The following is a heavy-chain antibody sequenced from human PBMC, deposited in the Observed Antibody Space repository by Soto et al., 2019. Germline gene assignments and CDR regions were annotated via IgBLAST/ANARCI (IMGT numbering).Heavy chain of an antibody. CDR2: INHSGST. CDR3: ARARGLDY. Sequence: SETLSLTCAVYGGSFSGYYWSWIRQPPGKGLEWIGEINHSGSTNYNPSLKSRVTISVDTSKNQFSLKLSSVTAADTAVYYCARARGLDYWGQGTLVTVSS. CDR1: GGSFSGYY. V-gene: IGHV4-34*01. J-gene: IGHJ4*02.